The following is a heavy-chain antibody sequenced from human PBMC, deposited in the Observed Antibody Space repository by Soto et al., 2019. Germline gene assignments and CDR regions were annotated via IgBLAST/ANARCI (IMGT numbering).Heavy chain of an antibody. J-gene: IGHJ6*02. CDR2: INHSGST. CDR1: GGSFSGYY. V-gene: IGHV4-34*01. CDR3: ARDGQPRRRFGMDV. Sequence: LSLTCAVYGGSFSGYYWSWIRQPPGKGLEWIGEINHSGSTNYNPSLKSRVTISVDTSKSQFSLKLSSVTAADTAVYYCARDGQPRRRFGMDVWGQGTTVTVSS. D-gene: IGHD6-13*01.